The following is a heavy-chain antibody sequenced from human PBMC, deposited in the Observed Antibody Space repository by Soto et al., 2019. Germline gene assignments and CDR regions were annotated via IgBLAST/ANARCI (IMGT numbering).Heavy chain of an antibody. Sequence: QVQLVESGGGLVKPGGSLRLSCAASGFTFSDYYMSWIRQAPGKGLEWVSYISSSSTYTKYADSVKGRFSISRDNAKNSVYLQMNSVRAEDTAVYYCARGGPDAFDIWGQGTMVTVSS. CDR2: ISSSSTYT. CDR1: GFTFSDYY. J-gene: IGHJ3*02. CDR3: ARGGPDAFDI. V-gene: IGHV3-11*05.